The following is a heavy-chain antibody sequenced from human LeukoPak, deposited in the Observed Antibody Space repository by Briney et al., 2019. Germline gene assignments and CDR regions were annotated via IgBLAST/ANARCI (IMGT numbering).Heavy chain of an antibody. CDR2: IWYDGSNK. V-gene: IGHV3-33*01. Sequence: GGSLRLSCAASGFTFSSYGMHWVRQAPGKGREGGAVIWYDGSNKYYADSVKGRFTISRDNSKNTLYLQMNSLRAEDTAVYYCARESATSSFSFDSWGQGVLVPVSS. CDR3: ARESATSSFSFDS. CDR1: GFTFSSYG. J-gene: IGHJ4*02. D-gene: IGHD5-24*01.